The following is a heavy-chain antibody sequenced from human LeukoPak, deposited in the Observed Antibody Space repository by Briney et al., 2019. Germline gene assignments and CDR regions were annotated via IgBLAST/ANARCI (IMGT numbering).Heavy chain of an antibody. CDR1: GFSFSNYN. J-gene: IGHJ4*02. Sequence: GGSLRLSCVASGFSFSNYNMNWVRQAPGKGLEWVSSITSSSTYIYHADSVKGRFTISRDNAKNSVYLQMYSLRVEDTALYYCARVLRDYYFDSWGQGTLVSVSS. D-gene: IGHD2-15*01. CDR2: ITSSSTYI. V-gene: IGHV3-21*01. CDR3: ARVLRDYYFDS.